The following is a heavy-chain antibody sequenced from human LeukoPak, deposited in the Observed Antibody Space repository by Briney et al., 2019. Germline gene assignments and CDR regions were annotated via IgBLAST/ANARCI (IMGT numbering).Heavy chain of an antibody. V-gene: IGHV1-46*01. D-gene: IGHD3-10*01. J-gene: IGHJ4*02. CDR2: INPSGGST. Sequence: ASVKVSCKSSGYTFTSYYMYWVRQAPGQGLEWMGIINPSGGSTSYAQKFQGSVTMTRDTSKSTVYMELSRLRSEDTAVYYCARDSGMVRGTVDYWGQGTLVTVSS. CDR3: ARDSGMVRGTVDY. CDR1: GYTFTSYY.